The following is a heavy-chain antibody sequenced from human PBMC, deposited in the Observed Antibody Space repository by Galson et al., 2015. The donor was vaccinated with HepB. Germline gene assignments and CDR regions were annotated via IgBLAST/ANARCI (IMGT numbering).Heavy chain of an antibody. V-gene: IGHV3-53*01. D-gene: IGHD6-6*01. CDR3: ASAHHLNYGSFYFDS. J-gene: IGHJ4*02. CDR2: IYIDGST. Sequence: SLRLSCAASGFIVSSNYMSWVRQAPGKGLEWVSLIYIDGSTYYAGSVEGRFTISRDNSKNTLYLQMNSLRAEDTAVYYCASAHHLNYGSFYFDSWGQGTLVTVSS. CDR1: GFIVSSNY.